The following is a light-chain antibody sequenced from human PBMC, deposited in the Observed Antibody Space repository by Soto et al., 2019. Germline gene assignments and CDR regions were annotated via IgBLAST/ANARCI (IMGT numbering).Light chain of an antibody. V-gene: IGKV3-15*01. CDR3: QQYNNRRT. Sequence: EIVMTQSPATLSVSPGETASLSCRASENINNNLAWYQQKPGQAPRLLIYGATTRATGIPARFSGSGSETQFTLTISSLQSEDFAVYYCQQYNNRRTFGQGTTVDFK. CDR1: ENINNN. J-gene: IGKJ1*01. CDR2: GAT.